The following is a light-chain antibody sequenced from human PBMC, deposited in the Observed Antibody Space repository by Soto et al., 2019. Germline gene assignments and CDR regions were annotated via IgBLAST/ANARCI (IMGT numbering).Light chain of an antibody. J-gene: IGKJ2*01. CDR2: KAS. CDR3: QQYNIYPVT. V-gene: IGKV1-5*03. CDR1: QSISNW. Sequence: DIQMTQSPSTLSASVGDRVTITCRASQSISNWLAWYQQKPGEAPKLLINKASNLQSGAPSRFSGSGSGTEFTLHISSRQPDDFATYYCQQYNIYPVTFGQGTKLEIK.